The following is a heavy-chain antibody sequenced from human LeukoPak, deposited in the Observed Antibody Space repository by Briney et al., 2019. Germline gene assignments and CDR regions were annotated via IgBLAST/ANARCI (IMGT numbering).Heavy chain of an antibody. V-gene: IGHV4-59*08. CDR1: GDSISGYY. CDR3: ARHRDAFDI. CDR2: IYYSGTT. J-gene: IGHJ3*02. Sequence: SETLSLTCTVSGDSISGYYWSWIRQPPGKGLEWIANIYYSGTTNYNPSLKSRVTISVDTSKNQFSLKLSSVTAADTAVYYCARHRDAFDIWGQGTMVTVSS.